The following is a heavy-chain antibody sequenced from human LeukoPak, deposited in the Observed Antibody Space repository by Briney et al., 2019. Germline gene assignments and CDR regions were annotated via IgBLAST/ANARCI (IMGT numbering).Heavy chain of an antibody. CDR1: GGSISTYY. CDR3: ARARNNYYYGMDV. V-gene: IGHV4-59*12. D-gene: IGHD4-11*01. J-gene: IGHJ6*02. Sequence: SETLSLTCTVSGGSISTYYWSWIRQPPGKGLEWIGYIYHSGSTYYNPSLKSRVTISVDRSKNQFSLKLSSVTAADTAVYYCARARNNYYYGMDVWGQGTTVTVSS. CDR2: IYHSGST.